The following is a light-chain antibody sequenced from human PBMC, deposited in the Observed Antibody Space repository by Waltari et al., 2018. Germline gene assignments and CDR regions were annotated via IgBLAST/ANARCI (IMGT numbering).Light chain of an antibody. Sequence: QSVLTQPPSASGTPGQRVTVSCSGSSSNIGGNYVYWYQQSPGTAPKLLIYKNNQRPSGGPDRFSGSKSGTSASLAISGLRSEDEADYYCATWDDILSGRVFGGGTKVTVL. CDR2: KNN. CDR3: ATWDDILSGRV. CDR1: SSNIGGNY. V-gene: IGLV1-47*01. J-gene: IGLJ2*01.